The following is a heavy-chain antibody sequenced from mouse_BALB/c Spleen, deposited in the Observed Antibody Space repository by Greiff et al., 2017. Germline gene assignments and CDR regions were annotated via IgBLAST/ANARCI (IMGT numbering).Heavy chain of an antibody. J-gene: IGHJ3*01. Sequence: VQLQQSGTVLARPGASVKMSCKASGYTFTSYWMHWVKQRPGQGLEWIGAIYPGNSDTSYNQKFKGKAKLTAVTSTSTAYMELSSLTNEDSAVYYCTRGFITTATWFAYWGQGTLVTVSA. CDR1: GYTFTSYW. D-gene: IGHD1-2*01. CDR3: TRGFITTATWFAY. V-gene: IGHV1-5*01. CDR2: IYPGNSDT.